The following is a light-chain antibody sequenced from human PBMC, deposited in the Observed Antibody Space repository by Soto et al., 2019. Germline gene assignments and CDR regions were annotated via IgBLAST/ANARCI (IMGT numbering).Light chain of an antibody. Sequence: EIVLTQSPATLSLPPGERATLSCRASQSVSSYLAWYQQKPGQAPRLLIYDASNRATGIPARFSGSGSGTEFTLTISSLQSEDFAVYYCHQYGSSSITFGQGTRLEIK. V-gene: IGKV3-11*01. CDR1: QSVSSY. CDR2: DAS. J-gene: IGKJ5*01. CDR3: HQYGSSSIT.